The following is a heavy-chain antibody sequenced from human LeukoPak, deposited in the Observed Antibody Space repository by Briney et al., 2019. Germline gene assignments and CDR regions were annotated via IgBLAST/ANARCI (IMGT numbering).Heavy chain of an antibody. D-gene: IGHD1-1*01. V-gene: IGHV3-53*01. CDR3: ARRSTWNAADY. CDR2: IYGGGST. Sequence: PGGSLRLSCAASGFTFNNYWMSWVRQAPGKGLEWVSAIYGGGSTYYADSVKGRFTISRDNSKNKLYLQMNSLRAEDTAVYYCARRSTWNAADYWGQGTLVTVSS. J-gene: IGHJ4*02. CDR1: GFTFNNYW.